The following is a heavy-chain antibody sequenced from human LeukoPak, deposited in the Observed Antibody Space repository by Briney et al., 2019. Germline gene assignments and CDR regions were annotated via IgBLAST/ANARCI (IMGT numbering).Heavy chain of an antibody. CDR3: ARDTYGGNWSLGY. D-gene: IGHD4-23*01. CDR1: GYTFTSYL. J-gene: IGHJ4*02. Sequence: ASVKVSCKASGYTFTSYLMHWVRQAPGQGLEWMGWVNPNSGGTKYAQKFQGRVSMTSDTSISTAYMELSRLTSDDTAVYYCARDTYGGNWSLGYWGQGTLVAVSS. CDR2: VNPNSGGT. V-gene: IGHV1-2*02.